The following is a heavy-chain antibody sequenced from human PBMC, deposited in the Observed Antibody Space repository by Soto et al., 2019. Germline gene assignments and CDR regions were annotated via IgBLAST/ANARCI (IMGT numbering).Heavy chain of an antibody. V-gene: IGHV1-2*02. Sequence: ASVKVSCKASGYTFTDHYISWVRQAPGHAPEYMGWIHPNSGETKYVERFQGRVSMTRDTSISTAYLELRRLTSDDTAVYYWARDLSTNSWKWFDPCAQGTRVTVSS. J-gene: IGHJ5*02. CDR3: ARDLSTNSWKWFDP. CDR2: IHPNSGET. CDR1: GYTFTDHY. D-gene: IGHD1-1*01.